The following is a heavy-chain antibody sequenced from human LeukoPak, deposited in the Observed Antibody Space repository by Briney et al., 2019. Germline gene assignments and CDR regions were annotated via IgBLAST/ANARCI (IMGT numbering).Heavy chain of an antibody. CDR3: ARRTGGRGYYFDY. D-gene: IGHD7-27*01. J-gene: IGHJ4*02. CDR2: IIPILGIA. Sequence: SVKVSCKASGYTFSGHYIHWVRQAPGQGLEWMGRIIPILGIANYAQKFQGRVTITADKSTSTAYMELSSLRSEDTAVYYCARRTGGRGYYFDYWGQGTLVTVSS. CDR1: GYTFSGHY. V-gene: IGHV1-69*02.